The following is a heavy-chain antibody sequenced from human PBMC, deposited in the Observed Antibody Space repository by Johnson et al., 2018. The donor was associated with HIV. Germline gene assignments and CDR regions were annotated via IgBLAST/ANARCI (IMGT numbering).Heavy chain of an antibody. J-gene: IGHJ3*02. Sequence: VQVLESGGGLVQPGRSLRLSCAASGFTFSSYGMHWVRQAPGKGLEWVAVISYDGSNKYYADSVKGRFTISRDNSKNTLYLQMNSLRAEDTAVYYCAKDDYYGSGSYYAVSAFDIWGQGTMVTVSS. D-gene: IGHD3-10*01. V-gene: IGHV3-30*18. CDR3: AKDDYYGSGSYYAVSAFDI. CDR2: ISYDGSNK. CDR1: GFTFSSYG.